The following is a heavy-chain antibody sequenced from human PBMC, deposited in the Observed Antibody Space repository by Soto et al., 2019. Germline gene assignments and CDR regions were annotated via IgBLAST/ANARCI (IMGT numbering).Heavy chain of an antibody. Sequence: PRGPLRLSCAASVFTFRSYSMNWVRQAPGKGLEWVSYISISSRTIYYADSVKGRFTISRDDAKNSLYLQMNSLRDEDTSVYYCARDNGIAGSFDPWGQGTLVTVSS. V-gene: IGHV3-48*02. CDR3: ARDNGIAGSFDP. J-gene: IGHJ5*02. CDR2: ISISSRTI. D-gene: IGHD6-13*01. CDR1: VFTFRSYS.